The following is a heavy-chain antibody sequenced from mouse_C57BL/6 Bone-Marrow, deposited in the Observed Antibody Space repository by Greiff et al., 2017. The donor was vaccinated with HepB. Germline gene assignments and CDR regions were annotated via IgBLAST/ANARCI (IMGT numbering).Heavy chain of an antibody. D-gene: IGHD1-1*01. J-gene: IGHJ1*03. V-gene: IGHV1-74*01. CDR2: INPSDSDT. CDR1: GYTFTSYW. Sequence: VQLQQPGAELVKPGASVKVSCKASGYTFTSYWMHWVKQRPGQGLEWIGRINPSDSDTNYNQKFKGKDTLTVDKSSSTAYMQLSRLTSEDSAVYYCAMGYYGTVYWYFDVWGKGTTVTVSS. CDR3: AMGYYGTVYWYFDV.